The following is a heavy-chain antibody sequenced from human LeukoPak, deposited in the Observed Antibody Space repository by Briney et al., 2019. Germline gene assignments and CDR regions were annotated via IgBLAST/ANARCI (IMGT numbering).Heavy chain of an antibody. Sequence: GGSLRLSCAASGFTFSHYGMHWVRQAPGKGLEWVAVISYDGINKYYADSVKGRFTISRDNSNNTLYLQMNSLRAEDTAVYYCARGVPYDSWSGPHYSDYWGQGTLVTVSS. J-gene: IGHJ4*02. V-gene: IGHV3-30*03. D-gene: IGHD3-3*01. CDR1: GFTFSHYG. CDR2: ISYDGINK. CDR3: ARGVPYDSWSGPHYSDY.